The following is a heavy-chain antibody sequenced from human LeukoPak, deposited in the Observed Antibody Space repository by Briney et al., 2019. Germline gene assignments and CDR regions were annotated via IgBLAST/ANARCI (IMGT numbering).Heavy chain of an antibody. CDR3: ARAYSITETNVFDP. V-gene: IGHV3-74*01. Sequence: GGSLRLSCAASGFSFSDYWMHWVRQAAGKGLVWVSRISPDGSSTTYGDSVKGRFTISRDNAKNTLYLQMSSLRADDTAMYYCARAYSITETNVFDPWGQGTLVTVSS. CDR2: ISPDGSST. CDR1: GFSFSDYW. J-gene: IGHJ5*02. D-gene: IGHD5-18*01.